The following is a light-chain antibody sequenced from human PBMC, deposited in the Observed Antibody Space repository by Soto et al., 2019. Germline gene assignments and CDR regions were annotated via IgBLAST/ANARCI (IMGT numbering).Light chain of an antibody. V-gene: IGKV1-39*01. J-gene: IGKJ1*01. CDR2: AAS. Sequence: DIQMTQSPSSLSASVGDRVTITCRASQSISSYLNWYQQKPGKAPKLLIYAASSLQSGVPSRFSGSGSGTDFTLTISSLQREDSATYYCRQSYSTPPTFGQGTKVEIK. CDR1: QSISSY. CDR3: RQSYSTPPT.